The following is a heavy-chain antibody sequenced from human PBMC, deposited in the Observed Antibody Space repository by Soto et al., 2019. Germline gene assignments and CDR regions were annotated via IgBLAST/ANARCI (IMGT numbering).Heavy chain of an antibody. V-gene: IGHV3-7*01. CDR3: ARAGS. J-gene: IGHJ5*02. CDR2: IKPDGTEK. Sequence: GGSLRLSCAASGFTFRNYWMSWVRQAPGKGLEWVANIKPDGTEKYYVDSVKGRFTISRDNAKNSLYLQMDSLRAEDTALYFCARAGSWGQGTLITVSS. CDR1: GFTFRNYW.